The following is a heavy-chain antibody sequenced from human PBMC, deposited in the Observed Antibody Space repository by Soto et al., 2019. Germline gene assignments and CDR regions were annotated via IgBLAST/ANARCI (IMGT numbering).Heavy chain of an antibody. Sequence: PSETLSLTCTVSGGSISSGGYYWSWIRQHPGKGLEWIGYIYYSGSTYYNPSLKSRVTISVDTSKNQFSLKLSSVTAADTAVYYCARAGSVSSYYFDYWGQGTLVTVSS. CDR1: GGSISSGGYY. CDR3: ARAGSVSSYYFDY. CDR2: IYYSGST. J-gene: IGHJ4*02. D-gene: IGHD3-16*02. V-gene: IGHV4-31*03.